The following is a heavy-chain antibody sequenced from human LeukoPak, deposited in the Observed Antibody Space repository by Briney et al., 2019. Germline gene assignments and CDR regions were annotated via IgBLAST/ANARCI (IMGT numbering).Heavy chain of an antibody. J-gene: IGHJ4*02. CDR2: FDPEDGET. Sequence: ASVKVSCKVSGYTLTELSMHWVRQAPGKGLEWMGGFDPEDGETIYAQKFQGRVTMTEYTSTDTAYMELSSLRSEDTAVYYCATSVVPAAKPYYFDYWGQGTLVTVPS. CDR1: GYTLTELS. CDR3: ATSVVPAAKPYYFDY. V-gene: IGHV1-24*01. D-gene: IGHD2-2*01.